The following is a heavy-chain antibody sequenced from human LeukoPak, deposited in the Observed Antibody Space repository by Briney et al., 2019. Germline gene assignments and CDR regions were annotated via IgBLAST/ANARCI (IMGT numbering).Heavy chain of an antibody. D-gene: IGHD6-25*01. CDR3: ARRNSAQRPPRTMDV. J-gene: IGHJ6*02. CDR2: MNPKSGNT. CDR1: EYTFTIYD. V-gene: IGHV1-8*01. Sequence: GASVKVSCKASEYTFTIYDINWVRQATGQGLEWMGWMNPKSGNTGYAQKFQGRVTMTRNTSISTAYMELSSLRSEDTAVYYCARRNSAQRPPRTMDVWGQGTTVTVSS.